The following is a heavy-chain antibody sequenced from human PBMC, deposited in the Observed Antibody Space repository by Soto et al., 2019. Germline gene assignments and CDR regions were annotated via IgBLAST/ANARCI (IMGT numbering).Heavy chain of an antibody. CDR2: VSHSGST. CDR3: AREYTYGSNFFDC. D-gene: IGHD5-18*01. V-gene: IGHV4-31*03. J-gene: IGHJ4*02. Sequence: QVRLNQSGPGLVKPSQTLSLTCTVSGGSISSAAYYWRWIRQHPGKGLEWIEYVSHSGSTYSNPSLQSRVIISGDTSKNQFSLSLTSVTAADTAVYYCAREYTYGSNFFDCWGQGALVTVSS. CDR1: GGSISSAAYY.